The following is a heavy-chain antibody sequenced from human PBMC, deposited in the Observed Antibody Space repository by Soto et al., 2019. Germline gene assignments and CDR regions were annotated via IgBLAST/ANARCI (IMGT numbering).Heavy chain of an antibody. V-gene: IGHV1-2*04. D-gene: IGHD2-15*01. CDR3: ARGALHCSGGSCLLRFFGSYYYYYGMDV. CDR2: INPNSGGT. J-gene: IGHJ6*02. CDR1: GYTFTGYY. Sequence: ASVKVSCKASGYTFTGYYMHWVRQAPGQGLEWMGWINPNSGGTNYAQKFQGWVTMTRDTSISTAYMELSRLRSDDTAVYYCARGALHCSGGSCLLRFFGSYYYYYGMDVWGQGTTVTVSS.